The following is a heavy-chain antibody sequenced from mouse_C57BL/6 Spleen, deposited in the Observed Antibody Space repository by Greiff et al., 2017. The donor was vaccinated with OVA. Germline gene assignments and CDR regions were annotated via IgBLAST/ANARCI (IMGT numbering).Heavy chain of an antibody. CDR3: ASYYSNYVDWFAY. Sequence: QVQLQQPGAELVKPGASVKMSCKASGYTFTSYWITWVKQRPGQGLEWIGDIYPGSGSTNYNEKFKSKATLTVDTSSSTAYMQLSSLTSEDSAVYYCASYYSNYVDWFAYWGQGTLVTVSA. CDR1: GYTFTSYW. V-gene: IGHV1-55*01. CDR2: IYPGSGST. D-gene: IGHD2-5*01. J-gene: IGHJ3*01.